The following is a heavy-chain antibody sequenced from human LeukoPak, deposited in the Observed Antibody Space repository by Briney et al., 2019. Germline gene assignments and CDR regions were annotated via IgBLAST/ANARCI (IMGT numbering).Heavy chain of an antibody. V-gene: IGHV1-8*02. CDR1: GYTFTGYY. CDR2: MNPNSGNT. Sequence: ASVKVSCKASGYTFTGYYMHWVRRATGQGLEWMGWMNPNSGNTGYAQKFRGRVTMTRNTSISTAYMELSSLRSEDTAVYYCATITELPALGWFDPWGQGTLVTVSS. J-gene: IGHJ5*02. D-gene: IGHD1-26*01. CDR3: ATITELPALGWFDP.